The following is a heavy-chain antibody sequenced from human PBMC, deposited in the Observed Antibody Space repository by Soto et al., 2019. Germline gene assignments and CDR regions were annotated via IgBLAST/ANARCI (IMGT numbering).Heavy chain of an antibody. CDR2: ISYDGSNK. V-gene: IGHV3-30*18. Sequence: QVQLVESGGGVVQPGRSLRLSCAASGFTFSSYGMHWVRQAPGKGLEWVAVISYDGSNKYYADSVKGRFTISRVNSKNTLYLQMNSLRAEDTAVYYCAKVRPYSSSSHFDYWGQGTLVTVSS. D-gene: IGHD6-6*01. CDR3: AKVRPYSSSSHFDY. CDR1: GFTFSSYG. J-gene: IGHJ4*02.